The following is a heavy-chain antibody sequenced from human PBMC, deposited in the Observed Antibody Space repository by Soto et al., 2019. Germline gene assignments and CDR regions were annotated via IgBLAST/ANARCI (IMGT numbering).Heavy chain of an antibody. CDR3: ARETDTSMVDY. CDR2: LNPRNGQT. J-gene: IGHJ4*02. Sequence: QVQLAQSGAEVKKPGASVKVSCQTSGYNFSACYFNWVRQAAGQGPEWMGWLNPRNGQTGYVQKFRGRVTMTRDTSIATVYLELSRLTYEDTGIYFCARETDTSMVDYWGQGTLVTVSS. V-gene: IGHV1-8*01. CDR1: GYNFSACY. D-gene: IGHD5-18*01.